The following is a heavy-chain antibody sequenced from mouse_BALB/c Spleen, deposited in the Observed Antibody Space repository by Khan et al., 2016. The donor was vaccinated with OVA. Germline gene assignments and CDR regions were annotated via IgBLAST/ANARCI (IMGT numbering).Heavy chain of an antibody. V-gene: IGHV3-2*02. D-gene: IGHD1-1*01. J-gene: IGHJ2*01. CDR1: GYSITSGYA. Sequence: SGPGLVKPSQSLSLTCTVTGYSITSGYAWNWIRQFPGNKLEWMGYISYSGGTSYNPSLKSRISITRDTSKNQFFLQLNSVTTEDTATDYCAIVNYYGYYFDYWGQGTPLTVSS. CDR3: AIVNYYGYYFDY. CDR2: ISYSGGT.